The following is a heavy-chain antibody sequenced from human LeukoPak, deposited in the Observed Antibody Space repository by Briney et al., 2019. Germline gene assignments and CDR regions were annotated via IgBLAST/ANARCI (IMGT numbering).Heavy chain of an antibody. CDR3: ARRYSSSSFDY. Sequence: SETLSLTCTVSGGSVSSGGYYWSWIRQPPGKGLEWIGYIHYSGSTNYNPSLKSRVTISVDTSKFQFSLKLTSVTAADTAVYYCARRYSSSSFDYWGQGTLVTVSS. J-gene: IGHJ4*02. V-gene: IGHV4-61*08. D-gene: IGHD6-6*01. CDR1: GGSVSSGGYY. CDR2: IHYSGST.